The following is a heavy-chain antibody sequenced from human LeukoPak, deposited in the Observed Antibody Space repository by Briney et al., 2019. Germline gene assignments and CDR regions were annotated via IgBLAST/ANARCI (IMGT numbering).Heavy chain of an antibody. D-gene: IGHD6-13*01. J-gene: IGHJ6*03. CDR3: AKAAAGGYYYYYYMDF. Sequence: SETLSLTCAVYGGSFSGYYWSWIRQPPGKGPEWIGEINHSGSTNYNPSLKSRVTISVDTSKNQFSLKLSSVTAADTAVYYCAKAAAGGYYYYYYMDFWGKGTTVTVSS. V-gene: IGHV4-34*01. CDR2: INHSGST. CDR1: GGSFSGYY.